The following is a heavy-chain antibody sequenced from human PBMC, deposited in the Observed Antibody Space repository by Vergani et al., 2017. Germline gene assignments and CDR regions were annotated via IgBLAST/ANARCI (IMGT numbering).Heavy chain of an antibody. Sequence: QVQLVQSGAEVKKPGASVQVSCKASGYTFTGYYMHWVRQAPGQGLEWMGWINPHSGCTNYAQKFQGRVTMTRDTSISTAYMELSRLRSDDTAVYYCARTITRVPGPADYWGQGTLVTVSS. J-gene: IGHJ4*02. V-gene: IGHV1-2*02. D-gene: IGHD3-10*01. CDR2: INPHSGCT. CDR1: GYTFTGYY. CDR3: ARTITRVPGPADY.